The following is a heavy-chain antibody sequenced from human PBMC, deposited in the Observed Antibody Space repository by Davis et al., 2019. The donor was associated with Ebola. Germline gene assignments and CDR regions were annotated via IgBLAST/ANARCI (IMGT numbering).Heavy chain of an antibody. J-gene: IGHJ4*02. CDR2: TYYRSKWFV. Sequence: QTLSLTCAIPGDSVSSHTAAWNWLRQSPSRCLAWLGRTYYRSKWFVDYAVSVKSRMTINSDTSKYQFSLQLSSVTPEDTAVYYCARDPPYYQGYDYWGQGIRVTVSS. CDR3: ARDPPYYQGYDY. CDR1: GDSVSSHTAA. V-gene: IGHV6-1*01. D-gene: IGHD3-10*01.